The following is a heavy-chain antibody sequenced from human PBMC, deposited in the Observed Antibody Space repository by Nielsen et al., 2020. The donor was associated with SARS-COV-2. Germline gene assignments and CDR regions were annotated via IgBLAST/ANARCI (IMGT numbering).Heavy chain of an antibody. CDR3: ASRQDGYNCDTH. Sequence: GESLKISSRGSGLTFTRYWIHRVRQAPGKGLVWVSPTNQDGSTTNYGNSVQGRLTISRDNARNPLYLQLNGLRAEDTGVYYCASRQDGYNCDTHWGQGTRVTVSS. V-gene: IGHV3-74*01. CDR2: TNQDGSTT. CDR1: GLTFTRYW. J-gene: IGHJ4*02. D-gene: IGHD5-24*01.